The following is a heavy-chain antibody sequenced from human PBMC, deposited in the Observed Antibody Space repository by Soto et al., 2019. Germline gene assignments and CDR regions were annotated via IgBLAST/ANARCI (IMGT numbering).Heavy chain of an antibody. CDR1: GFTFSSYS. Sequence: VQLVESGGGLVKPGGSLRLSCAASGFTFSSYSMNWVRQAPGKGLEWVAVISYDGSNKYYADSVKGRFTISRDNSKNTLYLQMNSLRAEDTAVYYCAKVGPDSSGYYSKYWGQGTLVTVSS. D-gene: IGHD3-22*01. V-gene: IGHV3-30*18. J-gene: IGHJ4*02. CDR3: AKVGPDSSGYYSKY. CDR2: ISYDGSNK.